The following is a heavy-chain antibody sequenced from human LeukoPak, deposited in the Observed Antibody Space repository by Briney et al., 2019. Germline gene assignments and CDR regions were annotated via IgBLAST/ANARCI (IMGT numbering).Heavy chain of an antibody. D-gene: IGHD3-22*01. CDR1: GFTFSDFG. CDR3: ARDSFYSYHSSYYYLRYLDY. V-gene: IGHV3-33*01. Sequence: GGSLRLSCAASGFTFSDFGMHWVRQAPGKGLEWVALIWYNGTNKYYADSVKGRFIISRDSSKNTLYLQMNSLRADDTAVYYCARDSFYSYHSSYYYLRYLDYWGHGTLVTVSS. CDR2: IWYNGTNK. J-gene: IGHJ4*01.